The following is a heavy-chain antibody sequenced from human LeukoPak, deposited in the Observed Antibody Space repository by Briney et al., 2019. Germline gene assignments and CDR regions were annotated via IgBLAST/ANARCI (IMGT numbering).Heavy chain of an antibody. CDR2: ISSSSSYI. V-gene: IGHV3-21*01. CDR3: ARDGSIAARPGHYYMDV. CDR1: GFTFSSYS. Sequence: GGSLRLSCAASGFTFSSYSMNWVRQAPGKGLEWVSSISSSSSYIYYADSVKGRFTISRDNAKNSLYLQMNSLRAEDTAVYYCARDGSIAARPGHYYMDVWGKGTTVTVSS. D-gene: IGHD6-6*01. J-gene: IGHJ6*03.